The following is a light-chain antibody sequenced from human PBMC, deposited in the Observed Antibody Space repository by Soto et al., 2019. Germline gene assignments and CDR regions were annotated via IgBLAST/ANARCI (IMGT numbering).Light chain of an antibody. CDR1: QSVSTF. J-gene: IGKJ4*01. CDR2: DAS. V-gene: IGKV3-11*01. CDR3: QRRSNWPLT. Sequence: EIVLTQSPATVSLSPGERATLSCRASQSVSTFLAWYQQKPGQAPRLLIYDASNRATGIPARFSGSGSGTDFILTISSLEPEDFAVYYCQRRSNWPLTFGGGTKVEIK.